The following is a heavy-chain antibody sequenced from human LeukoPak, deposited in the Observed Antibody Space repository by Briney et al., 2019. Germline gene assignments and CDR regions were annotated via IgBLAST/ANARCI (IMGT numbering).Heavy chain of an antibody. CDR3: TTVGGGYYEGQYYFDS. V-gene: IGHV3-15*01. J-gene: IGHJ4*02. D-gene: IGHD1-26*01. Sequence: PGGSLRLSCAASGFTFNIAWMSWVRQAPGKGLEWVGRIKSKSDGGTRDYAAPVKGRFTISKDDSKNTLYLQMNSLKTEDTAVYYCTTVGGGYYEGQYYFDSWGQGTLVTVSS. CDR2: IKSKSDGGTR. CDR1: GFTFNIAW.